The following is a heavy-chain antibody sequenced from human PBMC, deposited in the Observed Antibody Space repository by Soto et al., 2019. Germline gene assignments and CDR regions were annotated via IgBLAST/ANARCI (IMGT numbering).Heavy chain of an antibody. CDR1: GFTFSDSS. Sequence: GGSLRLSCAASGFTFSDSSMNWIRQAPGKGLEWVSYISSGTSYTNYADSVKGRFTISRDNAKNSLFLHMNSLRAEDTAVYYCARSVVSSTRFDPWGQGTLVTVSS. V-gene: IGHV3-11*06. CDR3: ARSVVSSTRFDP. CDR2: ISSGTSYT. D-gene: IGHD6-13*01. J-gene: IGHJ5*02.